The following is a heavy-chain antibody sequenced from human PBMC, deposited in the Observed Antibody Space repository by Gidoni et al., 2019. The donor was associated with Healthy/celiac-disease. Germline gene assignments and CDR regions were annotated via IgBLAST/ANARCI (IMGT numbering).Heavy chain of an antibody. CDR1: GFTFDDYA. CDR3: AKGEGATVTTYFDY. D-gene: IGHD4-17*01. J-gene: IGHJ4*02. V-gene: IGHV3-9*01. CDR2: ISWNSGSI. Sequence: EVQLVESGGGLVQPGRSLRLSCAASGFTFDDYARHWVRQAPGKGLEWVSGISWNSGSIGYADSVKGRFTISRDNAKNSLYLQMNSLRAEDTALYYCAKGEGATVTTYFDYWGQGTLVTVSS.